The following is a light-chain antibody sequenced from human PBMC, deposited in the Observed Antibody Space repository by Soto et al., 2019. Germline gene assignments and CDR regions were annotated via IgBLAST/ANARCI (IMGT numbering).Light chain of an antibody. V-gene: IGLV2-14*03. CDR2: DVY. J-gene: IGLJ1*01. Sequence: QSALTQPASVSGSPGQSITISCAGTSSDVGGSNFVSWYQQHPGKAPKLMIYDVYNRPSGVSNRFSGSKSGNTASPTISGLQAEDEADYYCGSHSSSGTLEVFGAGTKVTVL. CDR1: SSDVGGSNF. CDR3: GSHSSSGTLEV.